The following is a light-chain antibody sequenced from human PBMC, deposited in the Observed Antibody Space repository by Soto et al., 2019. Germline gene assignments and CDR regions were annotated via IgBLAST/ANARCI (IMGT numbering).Light chain of an antibody. Sequence: QSALTQPASVSGSPGQSITISCTGTSSDVGSYNIVSWYQQHPGKAPKLMIYEGSKRPSGVSHRFSGSKSGNTASLTISGLQAEDEADYYCCSYAGSSTWVFGRGTKVTVL. CDR2: EGS. CDR3: CSYAGSSTWV. CDR1: SSDVGSYNI. J-gene: IGLJ3*02. V-gene: IGLV2-23*01.